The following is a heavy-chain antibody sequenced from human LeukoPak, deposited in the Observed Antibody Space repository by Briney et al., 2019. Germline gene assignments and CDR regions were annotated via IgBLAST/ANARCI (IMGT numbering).Heavy chain of an antibody. CDR3: VREGYDSSGYYSNIDY. CDR1: GGSISSGGYY. D-gene: IGHD3-22*01. CDR2: IYYSGST. J-gene: IGHJ4*02. Sequence: PSQTLSLTCTASGGSISSGGYYWSWIRQHPGKGLEWIGYIYYSGSTYYNPSLKSRVTISVDTSKNQFSLKLSSVTAADTAVYYCVREGYDSSGYYSNIDYWGQGTLVTVSS. V-gene: IGHV4-31*03.